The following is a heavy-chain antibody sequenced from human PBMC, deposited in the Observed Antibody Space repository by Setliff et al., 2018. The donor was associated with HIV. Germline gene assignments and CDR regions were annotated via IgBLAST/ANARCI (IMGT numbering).Heavy chain of an antibody. CDR1: GYTFTDHY. Sequence: ASVKVSCKASGYTFTDHYMHWVRQAPGQGLEWMGWINPTGGGTNYAQKLQGRVTMTRDTSINTVYMELSSLTSDDTALYYCATYPFSWGYGNSALDIWGQGTMVTVSS. D-gene: IGHD1-7*01. J-gene: IGHJ3*02. CDR3: ATYPFSWGYGNSALDI. CDR2: INPTGGGT. V-gene: IGHV1-2*02.